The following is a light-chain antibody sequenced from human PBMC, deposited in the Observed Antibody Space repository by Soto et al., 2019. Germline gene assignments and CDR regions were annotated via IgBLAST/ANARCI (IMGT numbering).Light chain of an antibody. J-gene: IGKJ1*01. CDR3: QQYNSFGT. CDR2: DAS. Sequence: DIQMAQSPSTLSASVGDTVTITCRASKSISSWLAWYQQKPGKAPKLLIYDASGLESGVPSRFSGSGSGTEFTLTISSLQPDDFAPYYCQQYNSFGTFGQGTKV. V-gene: IGKV1-5*01. CDR1: KSISSW.